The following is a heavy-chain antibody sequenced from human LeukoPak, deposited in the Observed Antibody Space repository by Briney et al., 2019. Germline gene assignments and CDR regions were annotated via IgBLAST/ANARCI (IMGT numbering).Heavy chain of an antibody. V-gene: IGHV4-31*03. D-gene: IGHD1-26*01. CDR3: ARGELVFDN. CDR1: GSIGGGEYY. Sequence: SETLSLTCTVSGSIGGGEYYWNWIRQHPGKGLEWIGYIHHSGSTFYNPSLKSRFTISVDTSKNQFSLKLTSVTAADTAFYYCARGELVFDNWGQGTLVTVSS. J-gene: IGHJ4*02. CDR2: IHHSGST.